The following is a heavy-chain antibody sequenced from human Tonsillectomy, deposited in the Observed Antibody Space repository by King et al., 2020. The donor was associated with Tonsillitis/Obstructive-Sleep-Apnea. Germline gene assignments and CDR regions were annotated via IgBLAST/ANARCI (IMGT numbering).Heavy chain of an antibody. CDR2: INNSGGST. CDR1: GFTFSSYA. V-gene: IGHV3-23*04. CDR3: AKDYPQGDFWSGFCYFDY. J-gene: IGHJ4*01. Sequence: VQLVESGGGLVQLGGSLRLSCAASGFTFSSYAMSWVRQAPGKGLEWVSAINNSGGSTYYADSVKGRFTISRDNSKNTLYLQMNSLRVEDTAVYYCAKDYPQGDFWSGFCYFDYWGQGTLVTVSS. D-gene: IGHD3-3*01.